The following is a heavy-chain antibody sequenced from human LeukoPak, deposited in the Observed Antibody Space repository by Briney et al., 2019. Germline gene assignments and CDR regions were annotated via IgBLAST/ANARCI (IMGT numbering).Heavy chain of an antibody. D-gene: IGHD1-26*01. CDR3: ARSSGSLFDY. CDR1: GDSISTSNSY. Sequence: SETLSLTCTVSGDSISTSNSYWGWIRQPPGKGLEWIGSIYYSGNTYYNPSLKSRVTFSVDTSKNQFSLKLSSVTAADTAVYYCARSSGSLFDYWGQGTLVTVSS. J-gene: IGHJ4*02. CDR2: IYYSGNT. V-gene: IGHV4-39*07.